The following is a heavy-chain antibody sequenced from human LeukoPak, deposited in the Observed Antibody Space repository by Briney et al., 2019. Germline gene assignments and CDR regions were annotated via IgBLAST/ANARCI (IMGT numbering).Heavy chain of an antibody. CDR2: INAGNGNT. J-gene: IGHJ3*01. D-gene: IGHD1-14*01. V-gene: IGHV1-3*01. CDR3: ARERPTTTAFHV. CDR1: GNTFSSNI. Sequence: ASVKVSCKTSGNTFSSNILNWVRQAPGQRLDWMGWINAGNGNTKYSEKFQGRVTITRDTSASTVYMEMSSLRSEDTAVYYCARERPTTTAFHVWGQGTMVTVS.